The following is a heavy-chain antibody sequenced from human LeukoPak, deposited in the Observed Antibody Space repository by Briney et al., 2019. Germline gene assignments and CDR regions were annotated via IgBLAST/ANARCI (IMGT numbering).Heavy chain of an antibody. D-gene: IGHD6-6*01. Sequence: GGSLRLSCAASGFTFDDYAMHWVRQAPGKGLEWVSLISWDGGSTYYADSVKGRFTISRDNAKNSLYLQMNSLRAEDTAVYYCARDYSSSPDYWGQGTLVTVSS. CDR3: ARDYSSSPDY. J-gene: IGHJ4*02. V-gene: IGHV3-43D*03. CDR1: GFTFDDYA. CDR2: ISWDGGST.